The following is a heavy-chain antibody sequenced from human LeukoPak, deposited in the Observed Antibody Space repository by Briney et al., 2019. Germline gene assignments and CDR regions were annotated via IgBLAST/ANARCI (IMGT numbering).Heavy chain of an antibody. V-gene: IGHV3-23*01. Sequence: GGSLRLSCAASGFTFSSYAMSWVRQAPGKGLEWVSAIRDSGSSTHYADSVKGRFTTSRDNSKNTLFLQMNSLRAEDTAIYYCAKYGPQDSGSSHFDYWGQGTLVTVSS. CDR2: IRDSGSST. D-gene: IGHD1-26*01. CDR3: AKYGPQDSGSSHFDY. CDR1: GFTFSSYA. J-gene: IGHJ4*02.